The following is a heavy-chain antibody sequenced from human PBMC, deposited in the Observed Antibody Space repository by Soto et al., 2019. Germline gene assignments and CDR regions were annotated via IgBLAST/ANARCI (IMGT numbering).Heavy chain of an antibody. CDR2: IFYSGST. V-gene: IGHV4-31*03. D-gene: IGHD2-2*01. CDR1: DGTIISAGYY. CDR3: ARERGVPDFCRDF. J-gene: IGHJ4*02. Sequence: SETLPHPYTVADGTIISAGYYRSWIRKYPGKGLEWIGYIFYSGSTYYNPSLRSRVTISLDTSKNQFSLKLTSVTAADTAFYYCARERGVPDFCRDFWGKGTLVSVS.